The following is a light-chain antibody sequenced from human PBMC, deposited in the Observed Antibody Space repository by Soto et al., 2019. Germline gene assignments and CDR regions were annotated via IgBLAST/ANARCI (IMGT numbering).Light chain of an antibody. CDR1: QDIRSS. Sequence: EIVMTQSPATLSVSPGERVTLSCRASQDIRSSLAWYQQKPGQAPRLLIYGASIRATGVPATFSGSGSGTEFTLSISSLQSEHLGVYYCQQLNSYPITFGQGTRLEIK. J-gene: IGKJ5*01. CDR3: QQLNSYPIT. CDR2: GAS. V-gene: IGKV3-15*01.